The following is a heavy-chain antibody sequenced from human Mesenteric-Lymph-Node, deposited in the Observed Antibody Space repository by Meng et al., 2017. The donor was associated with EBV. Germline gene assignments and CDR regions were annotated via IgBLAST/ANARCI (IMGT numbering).Heavy chain of an antibody. D-gene: IGHD1-26*01. V-gene: IGHV4-39*01. Sequence: QLNVRESGTGPVQPPDTLSLMCSVSGGFIRNSNYYWEWIRQPPGKGLEWIGTIYYDGSTHHSPSLKSRVIISVDTSENQFSLRLNSVTAADTAVYYCARRSGSYSPIDYWGQGTLVTVSS. J-gene: IGHJ4*01. CDR1: GGFIRNSNYY. CDR3: ARRSGSYSPIDY. CDR2: IYYDGST.